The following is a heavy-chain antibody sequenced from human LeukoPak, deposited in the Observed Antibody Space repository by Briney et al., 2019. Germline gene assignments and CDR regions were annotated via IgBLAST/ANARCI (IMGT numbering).Heavy chain of an antibody. D-gene: IGHD3-10*01. CDR1: GFTFSSYE. CDR2: ISSSGSTI. V-gene: IGHV3-48*03. J-gene: IGHJ6*02. CDR3: ARDQKEYYGSGSYYYYYGMDV. Sequence: GGSLRLSCAASGFTFSSYEMNWVRQAPGKGLEWVSYISSSGSTIYYADSVKGRSTISRDNAKNSLYLQMNSLRAEDTAVYYCARDQKEYYGSGSYYYYYGMDVWGQGTTVTVSS.